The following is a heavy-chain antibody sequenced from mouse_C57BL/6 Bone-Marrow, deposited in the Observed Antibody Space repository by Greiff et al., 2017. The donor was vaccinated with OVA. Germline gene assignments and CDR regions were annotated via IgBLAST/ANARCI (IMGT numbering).Heavy chain of an antibody. CDR1: GYSFTDYN. CDR2: INPNYGTT. J-gene: IGHJ2*01. D-gene: IGHD2-4*01. Sequence: EVQLQQSGPELVQPGASVKISCKASGYSFTDYNMNWVKQSNGKSLEWIGVINPNYGTTSYNQKFKGKATLTVDQSSSTAYMQLNSLTSEDSAVYYWASFYEYDDGRYYLDYWGQGTTLTVSS. CDR3: ASFYEYDDGRYYLDY. V-gene: IGHV1-39*01.